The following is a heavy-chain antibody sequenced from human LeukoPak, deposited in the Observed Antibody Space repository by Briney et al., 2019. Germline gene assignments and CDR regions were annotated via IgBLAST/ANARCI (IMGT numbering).Heavy chain of an antibody. CDR1: GFTLSSNY. D-gene: IGHD2-2*01. Sequence: GGSLRLSCAASGFTLSSNYMSWVRQPPGKGLEWVAVIYSGGSTYYTDSVKGRLTISRDNSKNQLYLQMNSLSAEDTPVYYWARVPRGYCSSISCPLYYYYGMDVGGQGTTVTVS. CDR3: ARVPRGYCSSISCPLYYYYGMDV. CDR2: IYSGGST. V-gene: IGHV3-53*01. J-gene: IGHJ6*02.